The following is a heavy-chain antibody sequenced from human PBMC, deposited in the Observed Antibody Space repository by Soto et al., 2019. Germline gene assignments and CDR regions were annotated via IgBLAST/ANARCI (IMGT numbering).Heavy chain of an antibody. CDR3: ARTTVTDYYYGMDV. J-gene: IGHJ6*02. V-gene: IGHV3-74*01. CDR2: INSDGSST. CDR1: GFTFSSYW. D-gene: IGHD4-17*01. Sequence: GGSLRLSCAASGFTFSSYWMHWVRQAPGKGLVWVSRINSDGSSTSYADSVKGRFTISRDNAKNTLYLQMNSLRAEDTAVYYCARTTVTDYYYGMDVWGQGTTVTAP.